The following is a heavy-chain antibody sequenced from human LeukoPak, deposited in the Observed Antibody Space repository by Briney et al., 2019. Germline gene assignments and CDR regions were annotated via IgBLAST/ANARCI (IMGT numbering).Heavy chain of an antibody. CDR3: ARDWGSKGGYGMDV. CDR1: GFTVTSNY. Sequence: GGSLRLSCVVSGFTVTSNYMSWVRQAPGKGLEWVSVIYSGGTTNYADSVKGRFTVYRDNSKNTLYLQMNSLRAEDTAVYYCARDWGSKGGYGMDVWGQGTTVTVSS. J-gene: IGHJ6*02. CDR2: IYSGGTT. V-gene: IGHV3-66*01. D-gene: IGHD3-16*01.